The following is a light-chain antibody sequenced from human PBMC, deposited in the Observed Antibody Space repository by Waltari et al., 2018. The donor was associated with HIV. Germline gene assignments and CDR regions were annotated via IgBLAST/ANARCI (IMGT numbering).Light chain of an antibody. J-gene: IGLJ2*01. Sequence: QSVLTQPPSASGTPGQRVFISCSGSFSTIGLNSVNWYQHVPGMAPKLLIYTNNRRPSEVPGRFSGSKSGTSATLDISGLRPEDEATYYCAVWDDSLRGGVFGGGTKLSVL. CDR2: TNN. CDR1: FSTIGLNS. V-gene: IGLV1-47*01. CDR3: AVWDDSLRGGV.